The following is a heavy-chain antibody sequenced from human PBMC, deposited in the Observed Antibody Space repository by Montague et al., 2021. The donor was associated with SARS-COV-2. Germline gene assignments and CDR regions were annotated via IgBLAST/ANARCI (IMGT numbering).Heavy chain of an antibody. CDR2: IYSGGSST. Sequence: SLRLSCAASGFTFSSYAMSRVRQAPGKGLEWVSVIYSGGSSTYYADSVKGRFTISRDNSKNTLYLQMNSLRAEDTAVYYCAKDSSGWYVDYFDYWGQGTLVTVSS. V-gene: IGHV3-23*03. D-gene: IGHD6-19*01. J-gene: IGHJ4*02. CDR1: GFTFSSYA. CDR3: AKDSSGWYVDYFDY.